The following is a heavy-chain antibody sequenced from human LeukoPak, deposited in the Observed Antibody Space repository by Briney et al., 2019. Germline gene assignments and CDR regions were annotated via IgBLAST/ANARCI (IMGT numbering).Heavy chain of an antibody. CDR3: AREFSGSNYGFPFDY. D-gene: IGHD1-26*01. CDR2: ISSSSTI. CDR1: GFTFTSYT. V-gene: IGHV3-48*01. J-gene: IGHJ4*02. Sequence: GSLRLSCSASGFTFTSYTMTWVRQAPGKGLEWVSYISSSSTIYYADSVKGRFTISRDNAKNSLYLQMNSLRAEDTAVYYCAREFSGSNYGFPFDYWGQGTLVTVSS.